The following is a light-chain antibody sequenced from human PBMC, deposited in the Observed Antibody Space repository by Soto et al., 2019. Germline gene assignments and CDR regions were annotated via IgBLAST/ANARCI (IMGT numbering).Light chain of an antibody. CDR3: QQYGSSPRART. CDR1: QSVSSSY. Sequence: EIVLTQSPGTLSLSPGERATLSCRASQSVSSSYLAWYQQKPGQAPRLLIYGASSRATGIPDRFSGSGSGTDFTLTISRLEPEDFAVYYCQQYGSSPRARTFGQGTKVDNK. J-gene: IGKJ1*01. V-gene: IGKV3-20*01. CDR2: GAS.